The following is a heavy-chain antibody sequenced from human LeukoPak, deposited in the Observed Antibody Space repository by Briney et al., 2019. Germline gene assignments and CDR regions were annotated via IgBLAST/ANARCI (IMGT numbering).Heavy chain of an antibody. Sequence: PSETLSLTSTVYGVSNSSYYWSWIRQPTMKAQESTRYTYYNRSTNCNPSLNSQLTISVGTSKNQFSLKLSSVTAADTAVYYCAREGGYYDSSGYLHDAFDIWGQGTMVSVSS. CDR2: TYYNRST. CDR3: AREGGYYDSSGYLHDAFDI. V-gene: IGHV4-59*01. D-gene: IGHD3-22*01. CDR1: GVSNSSYY. J-gene: IGHJ3*02.